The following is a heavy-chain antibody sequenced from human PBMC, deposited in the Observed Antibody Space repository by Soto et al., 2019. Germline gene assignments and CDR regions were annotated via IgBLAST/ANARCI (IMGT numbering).Heavy chain of an antibody. V-gene: IGHV3-23*01. J-gene: IGHJ4*02. CDR3: AKGSGYKYGSRFDF. CDR1: GLSLSNAA. Sequence: GGSLRLSCVVSGLSLSNAAINWVRQAPGKGLEWASGISGDSYYADSVRGRFTISRDNSQSTVYLQMSSLRSEDTAVYYCAKGSGYKYGSRFDFWGQGTRVTVSS. CDR2: ISGDS. D-gene: IGHD3-10*01.